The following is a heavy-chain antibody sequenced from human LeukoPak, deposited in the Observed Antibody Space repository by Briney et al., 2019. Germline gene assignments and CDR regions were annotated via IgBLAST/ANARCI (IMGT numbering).Heavy chain of an antibody. CDR2: IYYSGST. J-gene: IGHJ5*02. V-gene: IGHV4-30-4*01. CDR3: ARGVDTLYTGPMP. CDR1: GGSISSGDYY. D-gene: IGHD5-18*01. Sequence: SETLSLTCTVSGGSISSGDYYWSWIRQPPGKGLEWIGYIYYSGSTYYNPSLKSRVTISVDTSKNQFSLKLSSVTAADTAVYYCARGVDTLYTGPMPWGQGTLVTVSP.